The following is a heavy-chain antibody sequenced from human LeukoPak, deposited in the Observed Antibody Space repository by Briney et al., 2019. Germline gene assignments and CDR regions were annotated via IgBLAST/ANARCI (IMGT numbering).Heavy chain of an antibody. V-gene: IGHV4-34*01. CDR3: ARGRDPSSRGFIDY. CDR2: INHSGST. Sequence: SQTLSLTCAVYGGSFIGYYWSWIRQPPGKGLEWIGEINHSGSTNYNPSLKSRVTISVDTSKNQFSLKLSSVTATDTAVYYCARGRDPSSRGFIDYWGQGSLVTVSS. CDR1: GGSFIGYY. J-gene: IGHJ4*02. D-gene: IGHD6-13*01.